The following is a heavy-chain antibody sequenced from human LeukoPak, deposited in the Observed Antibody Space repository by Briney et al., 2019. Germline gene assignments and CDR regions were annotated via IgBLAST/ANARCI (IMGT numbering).Heavy chain of an antibody. CDR2: IYTTGTT. D-gene: IGHD1-26*01. Sequence: PSETLSLTCTVSSGSINSYYWGWVRQPPGKGLEWIGRIYTTGTTQYNPSLKSRVTMSVDTSTNQFSLNLRSMTAADTAVYYCGRQGYSSSYYFLDYWRQGTLVAVS. CDR1: SGSINSYY. V-gene: IGHV4-4*07. J-gene: IGHJ4*02. CDR3: GRQGYSSSYYFLDY.